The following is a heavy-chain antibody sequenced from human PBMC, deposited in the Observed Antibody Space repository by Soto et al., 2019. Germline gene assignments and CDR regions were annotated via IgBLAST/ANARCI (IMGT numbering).Heavy chain of an antibody. J-gene: IGHJ4*02. Sequence: QVQLVESGGGVDQPGRSLRLSCAASGFTFSSYGMHWVRQAPGKGLEWVAVIWYDGSNKYYADSVKGRFTISRDNSKNTLYLQMNSLRAEDTAVYYCAREVRRYCSGGSCFLLGYWGQGTLVTVSS. CDR2: IWYDGSNK. D-gene: IGHD2-15*01. CDR1: GFTFSSYG. V-gene: IGHV3-33*01. CDR3: AREVRRYCSGGSCFLLGY.